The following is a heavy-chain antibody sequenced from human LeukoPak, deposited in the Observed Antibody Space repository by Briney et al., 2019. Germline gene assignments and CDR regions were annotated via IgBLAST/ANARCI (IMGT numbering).Heavy chain of an antibody. CDR3: ARAHYDFWSGPTGIYYMDV. D-gene: IGHD3-3*01. Sequence: SETLSLTCTVSGGSISSYYGSWIRQPPGKGLEWIGYIYYSGSTNYNPSLKSRVTISVDTSKNQFSLKLSSVTAADTAVYYCARAHYDFWSGPTGIYYMDVWGKGTTVTVSS. J-gene: IGHJ6*03. V-gene: IGHV4-59*01. CDR2: IYYSGST. CDR1: GGSISSYY.